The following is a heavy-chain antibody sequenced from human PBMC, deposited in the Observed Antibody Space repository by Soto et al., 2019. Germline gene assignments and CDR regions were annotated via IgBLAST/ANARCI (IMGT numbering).Heavy chain of an antibody. Sequence: ASVKVSCKASGGTFSSYAISWVRQAPGRGLEWMGGIIPIFGTANYAQKFQGRVTITADESTSTAYMELSSLRSEDTAVYYCARDSGLAARKYFDYWGQGTLVTVSS. CDR2: IIPIFGTA. V-gene: IGHV1-69*13. CDR1: GGTFSSYA. D-gene: IGHD6-25*01. CDR3: ARDSGLAARKYFDY. J-gene: IGHJ4*02.